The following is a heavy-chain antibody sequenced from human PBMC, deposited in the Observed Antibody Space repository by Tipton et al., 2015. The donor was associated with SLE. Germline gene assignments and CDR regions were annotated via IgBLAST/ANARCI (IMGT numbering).Heavy chain of an antibody. V-gene: IGHV4-59*01. D-gene: IGHD5-12*01. J-gene: IGHJ3*02. CDR3: ARCSGYDRDAFDI. Sequence: TPSLTCTVSGGSISSYYWSWIRQPPGKGLEWIGYIYYSGSTNYNPSLKSRVTISVDTSKNQFSLKLSSVTAADTAVYYCARCSGYDRDAFDIWGQGTMVTVSS. CDR2: IYYSGST. CDR1: GGSISSYY.